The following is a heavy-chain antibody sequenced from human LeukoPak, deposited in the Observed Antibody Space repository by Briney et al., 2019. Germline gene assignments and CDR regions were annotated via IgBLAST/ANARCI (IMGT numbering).Heavy chain of an antibody. J-gene: IGHJ4*02. CDR1: DDSINNDRYF. CDR3: ARDIDDVGALFDF. D-gene: IGHD1-26*01. CDR2: INYSGRT. Sequence: SETLSLTCSISDDSINNDRYFWAWIRQPPGRGLEWIASINYSGRTYYNPSLNSRLIISVDTAKRQFSLKLTSVTAADTALYFCARDIDDVGALFDFWGQGTLVTVSS. V-gene: IGHV4-39*07.